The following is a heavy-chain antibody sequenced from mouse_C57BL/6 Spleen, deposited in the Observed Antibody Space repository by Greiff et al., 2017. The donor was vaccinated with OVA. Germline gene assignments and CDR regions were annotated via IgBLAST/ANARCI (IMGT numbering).Heavy chain of an antibody. V-gene: IGHV1-66*01. J-gene: IGHJ2*01. CDR2: IYPGSGNT. D-gene: IGHD4-1*02. CDR3: SQLGNYFDY. Sequence: QVQLKESGPELVKPGASVKISCKASGYSFTSYYIHWVKQRPGQGLEWIGWIYPGSGNTKYNEKFKGKATLTADTSSSTAYMQLSSLTSEDSAVYYCSQLGNYFDYWGQGTTLTVSS. CDR1: GYSFTSYY.